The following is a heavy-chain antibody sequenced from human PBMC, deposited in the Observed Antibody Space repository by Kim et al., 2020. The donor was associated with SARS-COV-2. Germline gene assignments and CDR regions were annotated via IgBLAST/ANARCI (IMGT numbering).Heavy chain of an antibody. Sequence: DSVKGRFTISRDNSKHTLYLQMNSLRAEDTAVYYCAKNMQAILWFGELSDWGQGTLVTVSS. CDR3: AKNMQAILWFGELSD. V-gene: IGHV3-30*02. D-gene: IGHD3-10*01. J-gene: IGHJ4*02.